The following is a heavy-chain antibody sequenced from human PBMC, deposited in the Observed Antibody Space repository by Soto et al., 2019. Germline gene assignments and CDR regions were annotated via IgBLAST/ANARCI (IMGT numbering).Heavy chain of an antibody. Sequence: SETLSLTCPVSGGSISRYYWSWIRQPPGKGLEWIGYISYSGSTNYNPSLKSRVTMSVDTSKNQFSLNLSSVTAADTAVYYCARVSWGTGYDWGQGTLVT. CDR1: GGSISRYY. CDR3: ARVSWGTGYD. V-gene: IGHV4-59*01. J-gene: IGHJ4*02. D-gene: IGHD2-2*01. CDR2: ISYSGST.